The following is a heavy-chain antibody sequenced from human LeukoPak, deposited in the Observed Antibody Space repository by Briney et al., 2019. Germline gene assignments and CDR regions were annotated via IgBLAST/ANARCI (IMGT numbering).Heavy chain of an antibody. D-gene: IGHD3-9*01. CDR3: ARSPHILTGENFDY. CDR1: GYTFTSNY. V-gene: IGHV1-46*01. CDR2: ISPSGGST. Sequence: ASVKVSCKAFGYTFTSNYMHWVRQAPGQGPEWMGVISPSGGSTTYAQKFQGRVTLTRDTSISTAYMELSRLRSDDTAVYYCARSPHILTGENFDYWGQGTLVTVSS. J-gene: IGHJ4*02.